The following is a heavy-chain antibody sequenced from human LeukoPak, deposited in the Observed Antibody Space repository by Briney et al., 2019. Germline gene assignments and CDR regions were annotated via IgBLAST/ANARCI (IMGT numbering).Heavy chain of an antibody. CDR3: ARGYSYGLNWFDP. J-gene: IGHJ5*02. V-gene: IGHV4-59*02. CDR2: IYHSGSA. Sequence: SETLSLTCTVSGGSVNFHYWSWIRQPPGRGLEWIGYIYHSGSANYNPSLNSPVTISIYPSNNQLSLKLHSVTAADPAVYYCARGYSYGLNWFDPWGQGTLVTVSP. D-gene: IGHD5-18*01. CDR1: GGSVNFHY.